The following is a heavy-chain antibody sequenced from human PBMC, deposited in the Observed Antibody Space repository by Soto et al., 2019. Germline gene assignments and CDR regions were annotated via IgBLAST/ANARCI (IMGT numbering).Heavy chain of an antibody. V-gene: IGHV4-34*01. CDR2: INQSGST. D-gene: IGHD6-13*01. CDR3: ARTYSSSWSPFEY. Sequence: QVQLQQWGAGLLKPSETLSLTCAVYGGSFSGYYWSWIRQPPGKGLEWIGEINQSGSTNYNPYLKGRVTISVDTSRNQFSLKLSSVTAAATAVHYCARTYSSSWSPFEYWGQGTLVTVSS. CDR1: GGSFSGYY. J-gene: IGHJ4*02.